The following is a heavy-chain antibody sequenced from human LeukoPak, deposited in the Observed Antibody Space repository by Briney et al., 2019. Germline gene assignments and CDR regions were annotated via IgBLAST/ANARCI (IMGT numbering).Heavy chain of an antibody. V-gene: IGHV3-7*01. CDR2: IKQDGSEK. CDR3: ARDGRPYYYMDV. J-gene: IGHJ6*03. D-gene: IGHD1-1*01. CDR1: GFTFSSYA. Sequence: GTSLRLSCAASGFTFSSYAIHWVRQAPGKGLEWVANIKQDGSEKYYVDSVKGRFTISRDNAKNSLYLQMNSLRAEDTAVYYCARDGRPYYYMDVWGKGTTVTVSS.